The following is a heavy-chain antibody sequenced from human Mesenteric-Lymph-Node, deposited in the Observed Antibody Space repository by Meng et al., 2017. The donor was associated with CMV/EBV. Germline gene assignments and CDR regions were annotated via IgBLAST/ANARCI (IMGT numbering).Heavy chain of an antibody. J-gene: IGHJ3*02. CDR3: ARDLTIFGGRYAFDI. Sequence: GGSLRLSCAASGFTFSRHWMTWVRQAPGKGLEWVANIRQDGNEKNSVDSVKGRFTISRDNAKNSLYLQMNSLRAEDTAVYYCARDLTIFGGRYAFDIWGQGTMVTVSS. D-gene: IGHD3-3*01. CDR2: IRQDGNEK. V-gene: IGHV3-7*03. CDR1: GFTFSRHW.